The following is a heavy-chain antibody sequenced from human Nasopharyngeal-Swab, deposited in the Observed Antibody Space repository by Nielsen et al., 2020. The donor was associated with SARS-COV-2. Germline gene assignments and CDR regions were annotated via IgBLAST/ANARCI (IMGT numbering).Heavy chain of an antibody. V-gene: IGHV1-8*01. J-gene: IGHJ4*02. Sequence: WVRQAPGQGLEWMGWMNPNSGNTGYAQEFQGRVTMSRDTSISTAYMELNSLTSEDTAVYYCARKGASDYWGQGTLVTVSS. CDR3: ARKGASDY. D-gene: IGHD3-16*01. CDR2: MNPNSGNT.